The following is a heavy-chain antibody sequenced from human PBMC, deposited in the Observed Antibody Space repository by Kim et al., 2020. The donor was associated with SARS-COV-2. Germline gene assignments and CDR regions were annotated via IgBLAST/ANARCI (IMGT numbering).Heavy chain of an antibody. CDR3: ARGPVVGYNWFDP. J-gene: IGHJ5*02. D-gene: IGHD1-26*01. CDR1: GYTFTGYY. CDR2: INPNSGGT. Sequence: ASVKVSCKASGYTFTGYYMHWVRQAPGQGLEWMGRINPNSGGTNYAQKFQGRVTMTRDTSISTAYMELSRLRSDDTAVYYCARGPVVGYNWFDPWGQGTLVTVSS. V-gene: IGHV1-2*06.